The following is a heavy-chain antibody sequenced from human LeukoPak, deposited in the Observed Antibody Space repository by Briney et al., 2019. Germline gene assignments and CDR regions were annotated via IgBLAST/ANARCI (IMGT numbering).Heavy chain of an antibody. Sequence: GGSLRLSCAASGFTFSDYYMSWIRQAPGKGLEWVSYISGSGSTIYYADSVKGRFTISRDNAKNSLYLQMNSLRAEDTVVYYCARERRYCSGGSSYSGATFEYWGQGTLVTVSS. V-gene: IGHV3-11*01. CDR1: GFTFSDYY. CDR2: ISGSGSTI. J-gene: IGHJ4*02. D-gene: IGHD2-15*01. CDR3: ARERRYCSGGSSYSGATFEY.